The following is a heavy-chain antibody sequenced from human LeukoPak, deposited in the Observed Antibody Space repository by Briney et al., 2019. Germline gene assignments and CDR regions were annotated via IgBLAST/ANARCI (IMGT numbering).Heavy chain of an antibody. CDR1: GFTFSTYA. CDR3: ARDLNYAHDY. D-gene: IGHD2-2*01. Sequence: GGSLRLSCAASGFTFSTYAMHWVRQAPGKGLDLVTLISYDGINKYYADSVKGRFTISRDNSKNTLYLQMNTLRAEDTAVYFCARDLNYAHDYWGQGALVTVSS. CDR2: ISYDGINK. J-gene: IGHJ4*02. V-gene: IGHV3-30-3*01.